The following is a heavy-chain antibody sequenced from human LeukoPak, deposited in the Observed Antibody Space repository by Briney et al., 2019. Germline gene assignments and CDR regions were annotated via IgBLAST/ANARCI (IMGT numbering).Heavy chain of an antibody. J-gene: IGHJ3*02. CDR2: IYYSGSP. CDR3: AKHYSRGWYRAFDI. CDR1: GGSISSSSYY. V-gene: IGHV4-39*01. D-gene: IGHD6-19*01. Sequence: SETLSLTCTVSGGSISSSSYYWGWIRQPPGKGLGWIGSIYYSGSPYYNPSLKSRVTISVDTSMNQFSLKLGSLTAACASVCYFAKHYSRGWYRAFDIWGQGTVVTVSS.